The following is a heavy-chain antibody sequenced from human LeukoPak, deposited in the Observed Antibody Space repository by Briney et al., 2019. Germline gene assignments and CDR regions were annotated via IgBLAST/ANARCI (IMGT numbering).Heavy chain of an antibody. CDR2: ISGSGGST. CDR3: AKGAGYCSSTSCHIYFDY. J-gene: IGHJ4*02. Sequence: GGSLRLSCAASGFTFSSYAMSWVRQAPGKGLEWVSAISGSGGSTYYADSVKGRFTISRDNSKNTLYLQMNSLRAEDTAVYYCAKGAGYCSSTSCHIYFDYWGQGTLVTASS. V-gene: IGHV3-23*01. CDR1: GFTFSSYA. D-gene: IGHD2-2*02.